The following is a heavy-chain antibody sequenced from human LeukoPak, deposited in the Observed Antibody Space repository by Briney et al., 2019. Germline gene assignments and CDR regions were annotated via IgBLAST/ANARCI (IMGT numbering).Heavy chain of an antibody. CDR3: ARDRGQWLVYFDY. J-gene: IGHJ4*02. CDR2: ISYDANDK. V-gene: IGHV3-30-3*01. CDR1: GFTFSSYA. Sequence: GGSLRLSCAASGFTFSSYAMHWVRPAPGKGLEWVAVISYDANDKYYADSVKGRFTISRDNSKNTLYLQMNSLRAEDTAVYYCARDRGQWLVYFDYWGQGTLVTVSS. D-gene: IGHD6-19*01.